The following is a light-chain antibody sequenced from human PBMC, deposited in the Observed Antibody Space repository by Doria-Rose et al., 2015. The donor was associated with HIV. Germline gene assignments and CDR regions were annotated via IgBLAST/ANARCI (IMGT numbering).Light chain of an antibody. J-gene: IGKJ5*01. CDR2: DAS. Sequence: TQSPGTLSLSPGERATLSCRASQRAKSSYLDWYQRKPGQAPRLLIYDASTRATGIPDRFSGSGSGTDFTLTISRLEPEDVAVYYCQQYGTSRGTFGQGTRLEIK. CDR3: QQYGTSRGT. CDR1: QRAKSSY. V-gene: IGKV3-20*01.